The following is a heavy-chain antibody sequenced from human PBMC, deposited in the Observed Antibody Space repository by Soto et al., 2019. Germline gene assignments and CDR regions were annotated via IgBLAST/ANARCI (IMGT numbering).Heavy chain of an antibody. CDR1: GGSFSGYY. V-gene: IGHV4-34*01. J-gene: IGHJ4*02. CDR2: INHSGST. Sequence: SETLSLTCAVYGGSFSGYYWSWIRQPPGKGLEWIGEINHSGSTNYNPSLKSRVTISVDTSKNQFSLKLSPVTAADTAVYYCAITRGAAGSPYDYWGQGTLVTVSS. CDR3: AITRGAAGSPYDY. D-gene: IGHD6-13*01.